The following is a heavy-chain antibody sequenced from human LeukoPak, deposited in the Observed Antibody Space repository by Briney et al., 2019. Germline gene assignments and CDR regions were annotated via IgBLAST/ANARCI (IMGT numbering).Heavy chain of an antibody. Sequence: GGSLRLSCSASGFTFINYYMTWVRQVPGKGLEWVASIKQDGSEKYYVDSVKGRFTISRDNAKKSLYLQMNSLRAEDTAVYYCARADTYYYDSRGYYTFDYWGQGTLVTVSS. D-gene: IGHD3-22*01. CDR1: GFTFINYY. V-gene: IGHV3-7*02. CDR2: IKQDGSEK. CDR3: ARADTYYYDSRGYYTFDY. J-gene: IGHJ4*02.